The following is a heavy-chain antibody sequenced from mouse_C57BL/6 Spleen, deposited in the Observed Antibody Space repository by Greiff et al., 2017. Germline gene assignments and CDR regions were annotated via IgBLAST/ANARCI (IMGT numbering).Heavy chain of an antibody. V-gene: IGHV1-4*01. D-gene: IGHD2-4*01. CDR1: GYTFTSST. J-gene: IGHJ3*01. Sequence: QVHVKQSGAELARPGASVKMSCKASGYTFTSSTMPWVKQRPGQGLEWIGYINPSSGYTKYNQKFKDQATLTADQSSRTAYMRLSSLTSEDSAFYYCASVDYDYRVAYWGQGTLVTVSA. CDR3: ASVDYDYRVAY. CDR2: INPSSGYT.